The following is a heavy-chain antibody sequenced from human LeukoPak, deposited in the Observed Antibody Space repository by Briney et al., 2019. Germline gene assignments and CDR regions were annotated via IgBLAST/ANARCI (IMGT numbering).Heavy chain of an antibody. Sequence: GSLRLSCAASGFTFSNYGMNWVRQAPGKGLHWVSYISSSGTAIYYADSVKGRFTISRDDSKSIAYLQMNSLKTEDTAVYYCTRDLCSSTSCYRFDYWGQGTLVTVSS. J-gene: IGHJ4*02. CDR2: ISSSGTAI. CDR1: GFTFSNYG. V-gene: IGHV3-48*01. CDR3: TRDLCSSTSCYRFDY. D-gene: IGHD2-2*01.